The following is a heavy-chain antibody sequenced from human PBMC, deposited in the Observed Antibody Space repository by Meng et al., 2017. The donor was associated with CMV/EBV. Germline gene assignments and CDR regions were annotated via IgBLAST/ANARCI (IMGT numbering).Heavy chain of an antibody. CDR2: IIPIFGTA. Sequence: SVKVSCKASGGTFSSYAISWVRQAPGQGLEWMGGIIPIFGTANYAQKFQGRVTITTDESTSTAYMELSSLRSEDTAVYYCARGSGYCSSTSCYNYLQHWGQGTLVTVSS. J-gene: IGHJ1*01. CDR1: GGTFSSYA. V-gene: IGHV1-69*05. D-gene: IGHD2-2*02. CDR3: ARGSGYCSSTSCYNYLQH.